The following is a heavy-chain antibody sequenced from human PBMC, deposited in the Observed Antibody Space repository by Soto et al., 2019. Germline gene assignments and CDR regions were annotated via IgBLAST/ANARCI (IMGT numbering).Heavy chain of an antibody. J-gene: IGHJ1*01. Sequence: SETLSLTCAVSGGSISSGGYSWSWIRQPPGKGLEWIGYIYHSGSTYYNPSLKSRVTISVDRSKNQFSLKLSSVTAADTAVYYCARGIALAGTGVEYFYHCGQGTLVTVSS. V-gene: IGHV4-30-2*01. CDR2: IYHSGST. CDR1: GGSISSGGYS. CDR3: ARGIALAGTGVEYFYH. D-gene: IGHD6-19*01.